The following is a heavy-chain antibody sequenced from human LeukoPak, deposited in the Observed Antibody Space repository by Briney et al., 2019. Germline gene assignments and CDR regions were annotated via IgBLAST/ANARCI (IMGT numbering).Heavy chain of an antibody. D-gene: IGHD3-9*01. CDR2: IAGGGGYI. V-gene: IGHV3-21*01. Sequence: PGGSLRLSCVASGFTFSSYSMIWVRQAPGKGLEWVSSIAGGGGYIYYADSVKGRFTISRDNAKNTLYLQMNSLRAEDTAVYYCAKFRLSNYEILTGYYCYFDSWGQGTLVTVSS. CDR1: GFTFSSYS. J-gene: IGHJ4*02. CDR3: AKFRLSNYEILTGYYCYFDS.